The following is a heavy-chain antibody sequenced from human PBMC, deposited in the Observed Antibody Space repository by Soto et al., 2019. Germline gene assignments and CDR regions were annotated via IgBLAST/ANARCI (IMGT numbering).Heavy chain of an antibody. CDR2: IYYSGST. Sequence: SETLSLTCTVSGGSISSYYWSWIRQPPGKGLEWIGYIYYSGSTNYNPSLKSRVTISVDTSKNQFSLKLSSVTAADTAVYYCARLRDGYDSNWFDPWGQGTLVTVSS. CDR3: ARLRDGYDSNWFDP. J-gene: IGHJ5*02. D-gene: IGHD5-12*01. V-gene: IGHV4-59*08. CDR1: GGSISSYY.